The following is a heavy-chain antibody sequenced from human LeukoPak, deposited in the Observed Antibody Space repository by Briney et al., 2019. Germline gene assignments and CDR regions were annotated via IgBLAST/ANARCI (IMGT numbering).Heavy chain of an antibody. J-gene: IGHJ6*04. V-gene: IGHV3-21*04. D-gene: IGHD1-7*01. CDR2: ISSSSSYI. CDR3: AKRTETLAPGV. Sequence: GGSLRLSCAASGFTFSSYSMNWVRQAPGKGLEWVSSISSSSSYIYYADSVKGRFTISRDNSKNTLYLQMNSLRAEDTAVYYCAKRTETLAPGVWGKGTTVTVSS. CDR1: GFTFSSYS.